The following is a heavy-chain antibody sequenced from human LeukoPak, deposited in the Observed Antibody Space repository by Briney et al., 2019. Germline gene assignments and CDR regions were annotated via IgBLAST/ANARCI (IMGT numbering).Heavy chain of an antibody. CDR2: ISSSGSTI. CDR1: GFTFSSYE. CDR3: ARVHEGEGATGY. J-gene: IGHJ4*02. V-gene: IGHV3-48*03. D-gene: IGHD1-26*01. Sequence: GGSLRLSCAASGFTFSSYEMNWVRQAPGKGLEWVSYISSSGSTIDYADSVKGRFTISRDNAKNSLYLQMNSLRAEDTAVYYCARVHEGEGATGYWGQGTLVTVSS.